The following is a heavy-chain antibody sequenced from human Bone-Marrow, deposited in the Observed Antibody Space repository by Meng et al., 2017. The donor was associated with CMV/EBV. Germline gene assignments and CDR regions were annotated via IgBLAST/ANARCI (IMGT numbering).Heavy chain of an antibody. CDR2: ISDYNGNT. CDR1: GYTFTSYG. J-gene: IGHJ2*01. D-gene: IGHD4-17*01. Sequence: QVPLVQSGAEVKKPGASVKVSCNASGYTFTSYGISWVRQAPGQGLEWMGWISDYNGNTNYAQKLQGRVTMTTDTSTSTAYMELRSLRSDDTAVYYCARDPPLLEYGPPFDLWGRGTLVTVSS. V-gene: IGHV1-18*01. CDR3: ARDPPLLEYGPPFDL.